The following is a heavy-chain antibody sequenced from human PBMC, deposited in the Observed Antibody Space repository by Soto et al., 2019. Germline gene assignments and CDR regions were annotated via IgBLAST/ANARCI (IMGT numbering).Heavy chain of an antibody. CDR3: AKTLWFGELLDFFDY. CDR1: GFTFSTDA. D-gene: IGHD3-10*01. Sequence: EVQLLESGGGLVQPGGSLRLSCAASGFTFSTDAMSWVRQAPGKGLEWVSGISGSGGSTHYAGSVKGRFTIARDNSKNTLYLQMNSRRAEDTAVYYCAKTLWFGELLDFFDYWGQGTLVTVSS. CDR2: ISGSGGST. J-gene: IGHJ4*02. V-gene: IGHV3-23*01.